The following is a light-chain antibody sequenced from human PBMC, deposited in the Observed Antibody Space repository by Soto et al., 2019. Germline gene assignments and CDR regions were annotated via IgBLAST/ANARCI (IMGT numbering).Light chain of an antibody. V-gene: IGKV1-39*01. CDR3: QQSYNTPRT. J-gene: IGKJ1*01. CDR1: QPISDY. CDR2: TSS. Sequence: DIQMTQSPSSLSASVGDRVTITCRTSQPISDYLNWYQQKPGKAPSLLIYTSSNLQTGVPSRFSGSGSGTHFTLTINSLQPDDFATYYCQQSYNTPRTFGQG.